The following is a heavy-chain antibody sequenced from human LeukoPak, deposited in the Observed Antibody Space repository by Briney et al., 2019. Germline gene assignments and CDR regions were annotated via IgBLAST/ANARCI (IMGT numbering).Heavy chain of an antibody. CDR3: ARHDGSSFIYYVDH. CDR1: GFSVSSRA. CDR2: MSNSGYNI. V-gene: IGHV3-23*01. Sequence: GGSLRVSCAASGFSVSSRAMSWVRQAPGKGLEWVSTMSNSGYNIWYADSVKGRFTISRDNSQNTLYLQMSSLRAEDTALYYCARHDGSSFIYYVDHWGQGALVTVPT. J-gene: IGHJ4*02. D-gene: IGHD1-26*01.